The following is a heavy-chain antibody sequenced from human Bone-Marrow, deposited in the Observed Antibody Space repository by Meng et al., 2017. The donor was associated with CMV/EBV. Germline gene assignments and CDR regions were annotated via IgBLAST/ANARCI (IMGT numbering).Heavy chain of an antibody. J-gene: IGHJ4*02. CDR3: ARVYCSSTSCYKEFDY. Sequence: ASVKVSCKASGYTFTSYYMHWVRQAPGQGLEWMGIINPSGGSTSYAQKFQGRVTMTRDTSTSTVYMELSSLRSEDTAVYYCARVYCSSTSCYKEFDYWGQGTLVTVSS. CDR1: GYTFTSYY. CDR2: INPSGGST. V-gene: IGHV1-46*01. D-gene: IGHD2-2*02.